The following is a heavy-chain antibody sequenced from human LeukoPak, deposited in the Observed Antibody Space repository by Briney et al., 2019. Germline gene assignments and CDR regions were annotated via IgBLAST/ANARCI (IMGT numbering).Heavy chain of an antibody. V-gene: IGHV1-3*01. D-gene: IGHD2-15*01. CDR1: GYTFTSYA. Sequence: ASVKVSCQASGYTFTSYAMHWVRQAPGQGLEWMGWINAGNGNTKYSQKFQGRVTITRDTSASTAYMELSSLRSEDTAVYYCARAAPGDCSGGSCYSEYNWFDPWGQGTLVTVSS. J-gene: IGHJ5*02. CDR3: ARAAPGDCSGGSCYSEYNWFDP. CDR2: INAGNGNT.